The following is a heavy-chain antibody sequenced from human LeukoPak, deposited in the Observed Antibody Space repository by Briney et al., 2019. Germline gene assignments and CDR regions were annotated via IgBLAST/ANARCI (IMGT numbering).Heavy chain of an antibody. D-gene: IGHD2-15*01. V-gene: IGHV3-74*01. CDR2: IYSDGSSA. CDR1: GFTFSSYW. Sequence: GGSLRLSCAASGFTFSSYWMHWVRQVPGKGLVWVSRIYSDGSSATYAESVKGRFTISRDNAENTLYLQMNSLRAEDTAVYYCARGLYCSGGSCYSRPLDYWGQGTLVTVSS. CDR3: ARGLYCSGGSCYSRPLDY. J-gene: IGHJ4*02.